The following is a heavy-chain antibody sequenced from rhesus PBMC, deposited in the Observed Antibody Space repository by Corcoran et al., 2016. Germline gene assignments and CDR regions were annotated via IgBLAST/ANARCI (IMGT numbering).Heavy chain of an antibody. J-gene: IGHJ6*01. CDR1: GYTFVVLS. V-gene: IGHV3-183*01. Sequence: EVQLVESGGGLVKPGASLRLSCAASGYTFVVLSLPGSFRVPGKGLEWVSGISYTGKTIYDADSVKGRFTISRDNDKNALSLQMNSLRAEDTAVYYCARDEYYYGLDSWGQGVVVTVSS. CDR2: ISYTGKTI. D-gene: IGHD4-23*01. CDR3: ARDEYYYGLDS.